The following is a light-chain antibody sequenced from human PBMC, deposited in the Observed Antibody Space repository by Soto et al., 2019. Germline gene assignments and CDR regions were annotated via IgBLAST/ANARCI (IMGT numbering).Light chain of an antibody. CDR2: EGT. J-gene: IGLJ1*01. Sequence: QSVQSHPPSVSGSPGHSITISCAGTSSDVGSFNLVSWYQQHPGKAPKLVIYEGTQRPSGVSNRFSASKSGNAASLTISGLQAEEQADYFCFSFTTDWNHVFGTGTKVTVL. CDR1: SSDVGSFNL. V-gene: IGLV2-14*02. CDR3: FSFTTDWNHV.